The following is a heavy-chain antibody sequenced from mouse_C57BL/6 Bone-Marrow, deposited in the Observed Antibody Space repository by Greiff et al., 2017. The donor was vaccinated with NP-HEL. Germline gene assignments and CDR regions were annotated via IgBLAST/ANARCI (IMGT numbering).Heavy chain of an antibody. D-gene: IGHD1-1*01. CDR1: GYSITSGYY. CDR3: ARDRHYYGSYFDY. CDR2: ISYDGSN. V-gene: IGHV3-6*01. J-gene: IGHJ2*01. Sequence: VQLQQSGPGLVKPSQSLSLTCSVTGYSITSGYYWNWIRQFPGNKLEWMGYISYDGSNNYNPSLKNRISITRDTSKNQFFLKLNSVTTEDTATYYCARDRHYYGSYFDYWGQGTTLTVSS.